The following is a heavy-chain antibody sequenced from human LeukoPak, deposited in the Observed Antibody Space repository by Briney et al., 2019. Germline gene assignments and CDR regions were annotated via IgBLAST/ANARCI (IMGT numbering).Heavy chain of an antibody. D-gene: IGHD3-22*01. CDR2: ISSSGNTI. J-gene: IGHJ4*02. Sequence: PGGSLRLSCAASGFTFSDYYTSWIRQAPGKGLEWISYISSSGNTIYYADSVKGRFTISRDNAKNSLFLQMNSLRAEDTAVYYCARDHYYDSSFAYWGQGTLATVSS. CDR3: ARDHYYDSSFAY. CDR1: GFTFSDYY. V-gene: IGHV3-11*04.